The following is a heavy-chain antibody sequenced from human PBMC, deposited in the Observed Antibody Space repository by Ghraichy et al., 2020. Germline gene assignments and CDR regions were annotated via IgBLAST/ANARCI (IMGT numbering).Heavy chain of an antibody. CDR3: ARASFMVRGVII. Sequence: GSLRLSCAASGFTFSSYSMKWVRQAPGKGLEWVSYISGSGYTIYYADSVKGRFTISRDNAKNSLYLQMNSLRAEDTAVYYCARASFMVRGVIIWGQGTMVTVSS. CDR1: GFTFSSYS. V-gene: IGHV3-48*04. CDR2: ISGSGYTI. D-gene: IGHD3-10*01. J-gene: IGHJ3*02.